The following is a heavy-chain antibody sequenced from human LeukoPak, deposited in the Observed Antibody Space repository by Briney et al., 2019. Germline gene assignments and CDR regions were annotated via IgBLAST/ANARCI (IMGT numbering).Heavy chain of an antibody. CDR2: FCSERGFS. CDR3: VKEHNTGWPNFDY. V-gene: IGHV3-43*01. CDR1: GLTLDGYT. J-gene: IGHJ4*02. D-gene: IGHD6-19*01. Sequence: GSKRICGGASGLTLDGYTVKCVRNAPGTVMKWVSRFCSERGFSSYADSVKGRFTISRDNSRVSLYLHLNSLRPEDTAVYYCVKEHNTGWPNFDYWGQGTLVTVSS.